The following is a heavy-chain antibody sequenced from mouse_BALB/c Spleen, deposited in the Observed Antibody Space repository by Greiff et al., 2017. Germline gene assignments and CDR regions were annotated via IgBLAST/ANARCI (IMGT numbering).Heavy chain of an antibody. V-gene: IGHV3-8*02. CDR2: ISYSGST. CDR1: GDSITSGY. J-gene: IGHJ3*01. D-gene: IGHD4-1*01. Sequence: EVKLQESGPSLVKPSQTLSLTCSVTGDSITSGYWNWIRKFPGNKLEYMGYISYSGSTYYNPSLKSRISITRDTSKNQYYLQLNSVTTEDTATYYCAELGREGAWFAYWGQGTLVTVSA. CDR3: AELGREGAWFAY.